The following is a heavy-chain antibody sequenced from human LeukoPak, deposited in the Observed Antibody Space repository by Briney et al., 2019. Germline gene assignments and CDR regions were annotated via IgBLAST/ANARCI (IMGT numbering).Heavy chain of an antibody. D-gene: IGHD2-2*01. CDR2: IKQDGSQK. CDR1: GFTFSSYW. J-gene: IGHJ4*02. V-gene: IGHV3-7*01. Sequence: PGGFLRLSCAASGFTFSSYWMSWVRQAPGKGLEWVATIKQDGSQKEYVDSVKGRFTISRDNAKNTLYLQMNSLRAEDTAVYYCARDGYCSSTSCYYFDYWGQGTLVTVSS. CDR3: ARDGYCSSTSCYYFDY.